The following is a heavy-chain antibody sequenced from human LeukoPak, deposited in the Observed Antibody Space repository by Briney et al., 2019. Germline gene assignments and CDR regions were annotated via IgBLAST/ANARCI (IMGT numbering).Heavy chain of an antibody. Sequence: GGSLRLSCAASGFTFSGNAMHWVRQAPGKGLEWVAVICSDGSNKYYVDSVKGRFTVSRDNSRNTLYLQMNSLRAEDTAVYYCARDQGTTARGVIGGYFDYWGQGTLVTVSS. V-gene: IGHV3-33*01. CDR3: ARDQGTTARGVIGGYFDY. CDR2: ICSDGSNK. J-gene: IGHJ4*02. CDR1: GFTFSGNA. D-gene: IGHD3-10*01.